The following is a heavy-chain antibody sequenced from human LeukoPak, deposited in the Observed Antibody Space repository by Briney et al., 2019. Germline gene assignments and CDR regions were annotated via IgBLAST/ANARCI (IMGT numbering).Heavy chain of an antibody. V-gene: IGHV3-21*01. CDR2: ISSSSSYI. CDR3: ARAFYNRWYSSSDAFDI. CDR1: GFTFSSYS. Sequence: KPGGSLRLSWAASGFTFSSYSMNWVRQAPGKGLEWVSSISSSSSYIYYADSVKGRFTISRDNAKNSLYLQMNSLRAEDTAVYYCARAFYNRWYSSSDAFDIWGQGTMVTVSS. J-gene: IGHJ3*02. D-gene: IGHD6-13*01.